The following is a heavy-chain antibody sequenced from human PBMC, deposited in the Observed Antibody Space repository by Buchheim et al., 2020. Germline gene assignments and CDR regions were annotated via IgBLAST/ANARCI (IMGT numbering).Heavy chain of an antibody. CDR3: ARWGNYYYYGRDV. D-gene: IGHD3-16*01. CDR1: GGTFSSYA. Sequence: QVQLVQSGAAVKKPGSSVKVSCKASGGTFSSYAISWVRQAPGQGLEWMGRIIPILGIANYAQKFQGRFTFTAAKSTSTAYMELSSLRSEDTAVYYCARWGNYYYYGRDVWGQGTT. CDR2: IIPILGIA. J-gene: IGHJ6*02. V-gene: IGHV1-69*04.